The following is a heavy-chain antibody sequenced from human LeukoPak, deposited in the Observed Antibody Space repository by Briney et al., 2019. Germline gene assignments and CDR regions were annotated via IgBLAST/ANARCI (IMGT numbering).Heavy chain of an antibody. CDR1: GFTFSSYG. CDR3: AKVSWTMGELGDFDY. D-gene: IGHD3-16*01. J-gene: IGHJ4*02. Sequence: GGSLRLPCAASGFTFSSYGMHWVRQAPGKGLEWVAVISYDGSNKYYADSVKGRFTISRDNSKNTLYLQMNSLRAEDTAVYYCAKVSWTMGELGDFDYWGQGTLVTVSS. CDR2: ISYDGSNK. V-gene: IGHV3-30*18.